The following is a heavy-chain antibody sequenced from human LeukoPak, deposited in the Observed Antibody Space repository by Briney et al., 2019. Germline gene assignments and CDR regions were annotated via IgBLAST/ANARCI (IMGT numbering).Heavy chain of an antibody. J-gene: IGHJ4*02. CDR3: ARGTLWFGELLPLDY. Sequence: SETLSLTCTVSGGSISSGGYYWSWIRQHPGKGLEWIGYIYYSGSTYYNPSLKSRVTISVDTSKNQFSLKLSSVTAADTAVYYWARGTLWFGELLPLDYWGQGTLVTVSS. CDR1: GGSISSGGYY. CDR2: IYYSGST. D-gene: IGHD3-10*01. V-gene: IGHV4-31*03.